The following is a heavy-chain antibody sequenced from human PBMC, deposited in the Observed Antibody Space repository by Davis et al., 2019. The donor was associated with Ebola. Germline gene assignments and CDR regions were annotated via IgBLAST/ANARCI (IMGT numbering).Heavy chain of an antibody. CDR2: VFYTGTT. CDR3: AREREIRYFDWLPDLDY. Sequence: PSETLSLTCAVSGGSISTNKWYSWVRQTPGKGLEWIGEVFYTGTTNYNPSLKSRVTISLDKSSNQFSLRLTSVTAADTGVYFCAREREIRYFDWLPDLDYWGQG. D-gene: IGHD3-9*01. J-gene: IGHJ4*02. V-gene: IGHV4-4*02. CDR1: GGSISTNKW.